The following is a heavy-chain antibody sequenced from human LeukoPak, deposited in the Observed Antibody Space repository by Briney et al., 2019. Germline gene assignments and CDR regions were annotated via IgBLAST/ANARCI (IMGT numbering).Heavy chain of an antibody. J-gene: IGHJ6*02. Sequence: PGGSLRLSCAASGFTFSSYSMNWVRQAPGKGLEWVSAINSSSSYIYYADSVKGRFTISRDNAKNSLCLQMNSLRAEDTAVYYCARELLGVVGTNTVDVWGQGTTVAVSS. CDR1: GFTFSSYS. D-gene: IGHD3-3*01. V-gene: IGHV3-21*01. CDR3: ARELLGVVGTNTVDV. CDR2: INSSSSYI.